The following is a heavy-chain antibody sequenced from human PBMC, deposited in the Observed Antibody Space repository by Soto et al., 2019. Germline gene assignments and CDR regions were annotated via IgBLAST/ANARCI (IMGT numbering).Heavy chain of an antibody. CDR3: AHSAMVRSFWRSFAY. CDR1: GFSLSTSGVA. Sequence: ESGPTLVNPTQTLPLTCTFSGFSLSTSGVAVGWIRQPPGKALKWLALIYWDDEKRYSPSLKSRLTITKDTSKNQVVLRMTNMDPVDTATYYCAHSAMVRSFWRSFAYWGKGTLVTVPS. V-gene: IGHV2-5*02. CDR2: IYWDDEK. D-gene: IGHD3-10*01. J-gene: IGHJ4*02.